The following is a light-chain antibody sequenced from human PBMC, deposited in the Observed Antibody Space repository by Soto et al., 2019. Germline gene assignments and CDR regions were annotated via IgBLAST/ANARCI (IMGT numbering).Light chain of an antibody. CDR3: CSYAGTYTPWV. CDR1: SSDVGDYNY. J-gene: IGLJ3*02. CDR2: RVT. Sequence: QSALTQPRSVSGSPGQSVTISCTGTSSDVGDYNYVSWYQQHPGKVPKLITYRVTGRPSGIPDRFSGSKSGNTASLTISGLQAEDEADYYCCSYAGTYTPWVFGGGTKVTVL. V-gene: IGLV2-11*01.